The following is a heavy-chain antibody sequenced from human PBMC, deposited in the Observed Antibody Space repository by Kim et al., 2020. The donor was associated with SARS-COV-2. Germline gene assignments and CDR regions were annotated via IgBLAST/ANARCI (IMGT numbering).Heavy chain of an antibody. CDR3: AKGGGATVTTHYYYGMDV. CDR1: GFTFSSYA. CDR2: IYSGGSST. J-gene: IGHJ6*01. D-gene: IGHD4-17*01. Sequence: GGSLRLSCAASGFTFSSYAMSWVRQAPGKGLEWVSVIYSGGSSTYYADSVKGRFTISRDNSKNTLYLQMNSLRAEDTAVYYCAKGGGATVTTHYYYGMDV. V-gene: IGHV3-23*03.